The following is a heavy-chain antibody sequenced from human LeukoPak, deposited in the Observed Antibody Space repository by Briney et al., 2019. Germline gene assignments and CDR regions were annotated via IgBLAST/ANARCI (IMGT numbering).Heavy chain of an antibody. V-gene: IGHV3-30*04. CDR1: GITFNSYA. Sequence: GGSLRLSCAASGITFNSYAMHWVRQAPGKGLEWVAVISNDGSDKYYGDYVKGRFTISRDNSKNTLYLQMNSLRAEDTAVYYCAKDGDIGAAGYYFDYWGQGTLVTVSS. D-gene: IGHD6-13*01. CDR2: ISNDGSDK. J-gene: IGHJ4*02. CDR3: AKDGDIGAAGYYFDY.